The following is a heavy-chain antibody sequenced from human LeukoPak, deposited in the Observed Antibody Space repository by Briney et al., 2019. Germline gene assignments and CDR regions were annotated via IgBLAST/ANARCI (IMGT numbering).Heavy chain of an antibody. J-gene: IGHJ4*02. CDR2: ISAYNGNT. CDR3: ARDTYDFWSGSDY. Sequence: ASVKVSCKASGYTFTSYGISWVRQAPGQGLEWMGWISAYNGNTNYEQKLQDRVTVTTDTSTSTAYMELRTLRSDDTAVYYCARDTYDFWSGSDYWGQGTLVTVSS. CDR1: GYTFTSYG. D-gene: IGHD3-3*01. V-gene: IGHV1-18*01.